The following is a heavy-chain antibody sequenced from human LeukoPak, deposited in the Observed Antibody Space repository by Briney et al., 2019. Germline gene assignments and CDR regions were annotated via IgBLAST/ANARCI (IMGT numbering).Heavy chain of an antibody. V-gene: IGHV1-46*03. D-gene: IGHD1-7*01. CDR2: INPSGGST. CDR3: ARGRWGYRTGTTFHYFDY. CDR1: GGTFTSYY. Sequence: GASVKVSCKASGGTFTSYYMHWVRQAPGQGLEWMGIINPSGGSTSYAQKFQGRVTMTRDTSTSTVYMELSSLRSEDTAVYYCARGRWGYRTGTTFHYFDYWGQGTLVTVSS. J-gene: IGHJ4*02.